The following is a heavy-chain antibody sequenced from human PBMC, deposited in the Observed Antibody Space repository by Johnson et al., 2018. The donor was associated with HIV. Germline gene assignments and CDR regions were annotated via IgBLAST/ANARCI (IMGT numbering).Heavy chain of an antibody. CDR2: ISYDGSNK. D-gene: IGHD5-24*01. V-gene: IGHV3-30*04. CDR1: GFTFSSYA. Sequence: QVQLVESGGGVVQPGRSLRLSCAASGFTFSSYAMHWVRQAPGKGLEWVAVISYDGSNKYYADSVKGRFTISRDNSKNTLYLQMNSLRAEDTAVYYCARAQLLADDVWGQGTMVTVSS. J-gene: IGHJ3*01. CDR3: ARAQLLADDV.